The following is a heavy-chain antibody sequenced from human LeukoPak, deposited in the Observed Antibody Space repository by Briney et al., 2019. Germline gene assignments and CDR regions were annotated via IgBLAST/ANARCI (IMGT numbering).Heavy chain of an antibody. CDR2: IYTSGST. CDR3: ARVGTTADPRILVVPAAKRSYYYMDV. Sequence: SETLSLTCTVSGGSISSYYWRWIRQPAGKGLEWIGRIYTSGSTNYNPPHKSRVTMSVDTSKNQFTLKLSAVTAADTALYSCARVGTTADPRILVVPAAKRSYYYMDVWGKGTTVTVSS. V-gene: IGHV4-4*07. CDR1: GGSISSYY. J-gene: IGHJ6*03. D-gene: IGHD2-2*01.